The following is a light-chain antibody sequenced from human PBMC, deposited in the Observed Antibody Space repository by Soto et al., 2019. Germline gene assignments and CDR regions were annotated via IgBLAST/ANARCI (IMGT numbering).Light chain of an antibody. Sequence: EIVLSQSPGTLSFSRVERATLSCRASERIYSAYLGWYQQKPGQAPRLLIYGTTSRATGIPDRFSGSGSGTDFTLTISRLEPEDFAVYYCQQYGNSPITFGQGTRLEIK. CDR1: ERIYSAY. CDR2: GTT. CDR3: QQYGNSPIT. V-gene: IGKV3-20*01. J-gene: IGKJ5*01.